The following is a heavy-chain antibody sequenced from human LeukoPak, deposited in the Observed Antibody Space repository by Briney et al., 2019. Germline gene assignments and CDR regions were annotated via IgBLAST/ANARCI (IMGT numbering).Heavy chain of an antibody. CDR1: GFTFDDYA. J-gene: IGHJ4*02. V-gene: IGHV3-9*01. D-gene: IGHD4-17*01. Sequence: PGGSLRLSCAASGFTFDDYAMHWVRQAPGKGLEWVSGISWNSGSIGYADSVKGRFTISRDNAKNSLYLQMNSLRAEDTALYCCAKDTYYGDFTAFGYWGQGTLVTVSS. CDR2: ISWNSGSI. CDR3: AKDTYYGDFTAFGY.